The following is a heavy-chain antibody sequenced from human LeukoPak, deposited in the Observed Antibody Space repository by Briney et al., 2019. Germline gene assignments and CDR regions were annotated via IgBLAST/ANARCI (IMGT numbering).Heavy chain of an antibody. J-gene: IGHJ4*02. D-gene: IGHD3-10*01. CDR3: AAQDGSGSYHLDY. CDR2: IYHSGST. V-gene: IGHV4-38-2*02. Sequence: PSETLSLTCTVSGYSISSGYYWGWIRQPPGKGLEWIGSIYHSGSTYYNPSLKSRVTISVDTSKNQFSLKLSSVTAADTAVYYCAAQDGSGSYHLDYWGQGTLVTVSS. CDR1: GYSISSGYY.